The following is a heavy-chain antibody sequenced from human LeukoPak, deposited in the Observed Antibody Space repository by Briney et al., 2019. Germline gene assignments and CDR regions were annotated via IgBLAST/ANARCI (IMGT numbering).Heavy chain of an antibody. D-gene: IGHD3-10*01. CDR2: IYTSGST. CDR3: ARDRYYGSGNNWLDP. J-gene: IGHJ5*02. V-gene: IGHV4-4*07. CDR1: GGSISGYY. Sequence: SETLSLTCTISGGSISGYYWSWIRQPAGKGLEWVGRIYTSGSTTYNPSLKSRVTMSVDTSKNHFSLKLNSVTAADTAVYYCARDRYYGSGNNWLDPWGQGTLVTVSS.